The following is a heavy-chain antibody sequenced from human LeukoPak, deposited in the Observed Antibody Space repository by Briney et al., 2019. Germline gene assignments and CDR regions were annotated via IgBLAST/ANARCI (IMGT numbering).Heavy chain of an antibody. Sequence: PGRSLRLSCAASGFTFDDYAMHWVRQAPGKGLEWVSGISWNSGSIGYADSVKSRFTISRDNAKNSLYLQMNSLRAEDTALYYCAKASAMGLRLGELSLPLFDYWGQGTLVTVSS. D-gene: IGHD3-16*02. V-gene: IGHV3-9*01. CDR1: GFTFDDYA. J-gene: IGHJ4*02. CDR3: AKASAMGLRLGELSLPLFDY. CDR2: ISWNSGSI.